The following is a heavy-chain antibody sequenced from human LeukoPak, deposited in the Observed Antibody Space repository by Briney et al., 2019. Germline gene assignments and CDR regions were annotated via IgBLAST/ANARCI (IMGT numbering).Heavy chain of an antibody. Sequence: PGGSLRLSCAASEFIFSAFWMSWVRQAPGKRLEWVANIKPDGSEIFYVDSVKGRFTISRDNAKNSLYLQMHSLRPVVTAVYYCARVVEMATIYFDYWGQGTLVTVSS. CDR1: EFIFSAFW. J-gene: IGHJ4*02. D-gene: IGHD5-24*01. CDR2: IKPDGSEI. V-gene: IGHV3-7*04. CDR3: ARVVEMATIYFDY.